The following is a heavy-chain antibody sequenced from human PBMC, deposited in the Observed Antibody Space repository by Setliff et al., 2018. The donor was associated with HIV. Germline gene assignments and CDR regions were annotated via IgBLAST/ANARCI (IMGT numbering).Heavy chain of an antibody. D-gene: IGHD3-22*01. CDR3: ATSSPVGPWLPSHDAFDI. V-gene: IGHV1-24*01. CDR1: GYTLTELS. CDR2: FDPEDGET. Sequence: ASVKVSCKVSGYTLTELSRHWVRQAPGKGLEWMGGFDPEDGETIYAQKFQGKVTMTEDTSTDTAYMELSSLRSEDTAVYYCATSSPVGPWLPSHDAFDIWGQGTMVTVSS. J-gene: IGHJ3*02.